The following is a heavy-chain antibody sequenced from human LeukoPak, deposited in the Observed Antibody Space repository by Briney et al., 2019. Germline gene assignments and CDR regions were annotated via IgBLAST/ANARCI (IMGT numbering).Heavy chain of an antibody. V-gene: IGHV3-7*03. CDR2: IKHDGSEK. J-gene: IGHJ6*02. CDR1: GFIFTNYF. CDR3: ARNNGMDV. Sequence: PGGSLRLSCAASGFIFTNYFMSWVRQAPGKGLEWVASIKHDGSEKYYVDSVRGRFTISRDNTMNSLYLQMSSLRAEDTALYHCARNNGMDVWGQGTTVIVSS.